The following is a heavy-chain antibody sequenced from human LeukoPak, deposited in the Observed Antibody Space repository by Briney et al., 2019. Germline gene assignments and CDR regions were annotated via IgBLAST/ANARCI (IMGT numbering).Heavy chain of an antibody. J-gene: IGHJ6*03. CDR3: TTGIVVVPAATYYYYYMDV. CDR2: IKSKTDGGTT. V-gene: IGHV3-15*01. Sequence: GGSLRLSXAASGFTFSNAWMSWVRQAPGKGMEWVGRIKSKTDGGTTDYAAPVKGRSTISRDDSKNTLYLQMNSLKTEDTAVYYCTTGIVVVPAATYYYYYMDVWGKGTTVTVSS. D-gene: IGHD2-2*01. CDR1: GFTFSNAW.